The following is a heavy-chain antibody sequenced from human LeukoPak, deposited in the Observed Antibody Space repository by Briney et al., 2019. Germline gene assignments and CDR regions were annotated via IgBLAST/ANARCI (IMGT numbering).Heavy chain of an antibody. CDR3: AKGPDYYDSSGYYWRDYYGMDV. J-gene: IGHJ6*02. Sequence: GGSLRLSCAASGFTFSSYAMSWVRQAPGKGLEWVSAISGSGGSTYYADSVKGRFTISRDNSKNTLYLQMNSLRAADTAVYYCAKGPDYYDSSGYYWRDYYGMDVWGQGTTVTVSS. CDR2: ISGSGGST. D-gene: IGHD3-22*01. CDR1: GFTFSSYA. V-gene: IGHV3-23*01.